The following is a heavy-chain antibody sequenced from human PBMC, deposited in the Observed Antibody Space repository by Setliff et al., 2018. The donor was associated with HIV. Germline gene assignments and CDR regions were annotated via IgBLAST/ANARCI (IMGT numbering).Heavy chain of an antibody. CDR2: INHSGST. J-gene: IGHJ4*02. CDR1: SGSFSGYY. Sequence: PSETLSLTCAVYSGSFSGYYWSWIRQPPGKGLEWIGEINHSGSTYYNPSLKSRVTISIDTSKNQFSVKLNFVTAADTAVYYCAREQWLVTRGYFDSWGQGIMVTVSS. CDR3: AREQWLVTRGYFDS. D-gene: IGHD6-19*01. V-gene: IGHV4-34*01.